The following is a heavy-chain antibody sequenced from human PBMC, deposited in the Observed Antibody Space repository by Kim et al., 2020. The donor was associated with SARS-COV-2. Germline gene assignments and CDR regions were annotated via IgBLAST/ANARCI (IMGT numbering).Heavy chain of an antibody. Sequence: GGSLRLSCAASGFTFSSYAMSWVRQAPGKGLEWVSAISGSGGSTYYADSVKGRFTISRDNSKNTLYLQMNSLRAEDTAVYYCAKDPSSSWYGTLFDYWGQGTLVTVSS. CDR2: ISGSGGST. CDR1: GFTFSSYA. CDR3: AKDPSSSWYGTLFDY. D-gene: IGHD6-13*01. V-gene: IGHV3-23*01. J-gene: IGHJ4*02.